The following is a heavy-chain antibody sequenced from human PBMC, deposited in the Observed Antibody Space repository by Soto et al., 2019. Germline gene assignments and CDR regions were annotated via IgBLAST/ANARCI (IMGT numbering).Heavy chain of an antibody. CDR2: ISSDGSEK. Sequence: GSLRLSCVASVFTFSNYAMHWVRQAPGKGLGWVAVISSDGSEKYYLDSVRDRFTIPRDNSKNTLYLQMNNLRPEDTAMYYCANSWTTLTTGFDFWGQGALVTVS. V-gene: IGHV3-30*18. CDR1: VFTFSNYA. CDR3: ANSWTTLTTGFDF. J-gene: IGHJ4*02. D-gene: IGHD4-17*01.